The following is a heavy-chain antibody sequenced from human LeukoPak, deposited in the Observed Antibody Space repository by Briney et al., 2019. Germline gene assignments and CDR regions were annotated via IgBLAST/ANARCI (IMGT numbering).Heavy chain of an antibody. Sequence: ASVKVSCKASGYTFTSYYMHWVRQAPGQGLEWMGIINPSGGSTSYAQKFQGRVTMTEDTSTDTAYMELSSLRSEDTAVYYCATFDDGSYFFDYWGQGTLVTVSS. D-gene: IGHD1-26*01. V-gene: IGHV1-46*01. CDR1: GYTFTSYY. J-gene: IGHJ4*02. CDR3: ATFDDGSYFFDY. CDR2: INPSGGST.